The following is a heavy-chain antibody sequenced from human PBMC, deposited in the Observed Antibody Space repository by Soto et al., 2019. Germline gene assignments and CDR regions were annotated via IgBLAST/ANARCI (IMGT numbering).Heavy chain of an antibody. CDR1: GYTFTSYG. Sequence: QVQLVQSGAEVQKPGASVRVSCKASGYTFTSYGMHWVRQAPGQRLEWMGYINPGSGNTKYSQNFQGRVTITGDTSATTAYMELSGLRSEDTAVYYCARVHVDVPTEFDYWGQGTLVTVSS. D-gene: IGHD3-10*02. CDR3: ARVHVDVPTEFDY. CDR2: INPGSGNT. J-gene: IGHJ4*02. V-gene: IGHV1-3*01.